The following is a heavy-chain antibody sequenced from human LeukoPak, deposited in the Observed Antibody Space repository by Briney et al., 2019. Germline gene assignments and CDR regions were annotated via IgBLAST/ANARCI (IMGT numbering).Heavy chain of an antibody. CDR1: GYTFTSYA. J-gene: IGHJ4*02. CDR2: INTNTGNP. CDR3: ARGGRNLEWLFWLDY. Sequence: ASVKVSCKASGYTFTSYAMNWVRQAPGQGLEWMGWINTNTGNPTYAQGFTGRFVFSLDTSVSTAYLQISSLKAEDTAVYYRARGGRNLEWLFWLDYWGQGTLVTVSS. V-gene: IGHV7-4-1*02. D-gene: IGHD3-3*01.